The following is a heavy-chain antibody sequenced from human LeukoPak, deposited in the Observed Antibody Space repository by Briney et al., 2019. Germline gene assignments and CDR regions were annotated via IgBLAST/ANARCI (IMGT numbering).Heavy chain of an antibody. J-gene: IGHJ4*02. CDR2: IYYSGST. V-gene: IGHV4-61*01. CDR1: GGSISSSSYY. CDR3: AREATSLGDYYFDY. Sequence: SETLSLTCTVSGGSISSSSYYWSWIRQPPGKGLEWIGYIYYSGSTNYNPSLKSRVTISVDTSKNQFSLKLSSVTAADTAVYYCAREATSLGDYYFDYWGQGTLVTVSS. D-gene: IGHD1-26*01.